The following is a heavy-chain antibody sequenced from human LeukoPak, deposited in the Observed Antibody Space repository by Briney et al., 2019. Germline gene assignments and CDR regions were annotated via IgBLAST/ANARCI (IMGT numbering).Heavy chain of an antibody. CDR1: GYTFTGYY. Sequence: GASVKVSCKASGYTFTGYYMHWVRQAPGQGLEWMGWINPNSGGTNYAQKFQGRVTMTRDTSISTAYMELSRLRSDDTAVYYYARPVQRGYASGSYDYWGQGTLVTVSS. J-gene: IGHJ4*02. V-gene: IGHV1-2*02. D-gene: IGHD3-10*01. CDR3: ARPVQRGYASGSYDY. CDR2: INPNSGGT.